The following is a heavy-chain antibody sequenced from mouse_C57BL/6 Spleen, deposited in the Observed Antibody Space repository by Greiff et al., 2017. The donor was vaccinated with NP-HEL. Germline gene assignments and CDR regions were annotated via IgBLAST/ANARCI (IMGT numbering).Heavy chain of an antibody. CDR2: INYDGSST. CDR3: ARDNDYDDYYAMDY. Sequence: DVKLVESEGGLVQPGSSMKLSCTASGFTFSDYYMAWVRQVPEKGLEWVANINYDGSSTYYLDSLKSRFIISRDNAKNILYLQMSSLKSEDTATYYCARDNDYDDYYAMDYWGQGTSVTVSS. D-gene: IGHD2-4*01. V-gene: IGHV5-16*01. J-gene: IGHJ4*01. CDR1: GFTFSDYY.